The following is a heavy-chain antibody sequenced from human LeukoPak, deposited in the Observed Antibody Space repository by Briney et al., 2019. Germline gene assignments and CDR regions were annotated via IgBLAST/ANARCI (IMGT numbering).Heavy chain of an antibody. J-gene: IGHJ4*02. V-gene: IGHV3-23*01. CDR3: AKDVQSWPSYFDY. Sequence: GGSLRLSCAASGFTFSSYAMSWVRQAPGKGLHWVSAISGSGGTTYYADSVKGRFTISRDNSRNTLNLQMNSLRGEDSAVYYCAKDVQSWPSYFDYWGQGTLVTVSS. CDR1: GFTFSSYA. D-gene: IGHD5-24*01. CDR2: ISGSGGTT.